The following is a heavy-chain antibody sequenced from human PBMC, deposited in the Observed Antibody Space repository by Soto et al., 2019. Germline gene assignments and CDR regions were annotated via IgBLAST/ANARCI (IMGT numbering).Heavy chain of an antibody. CDR1: GDSVSSNSAA. Sequence: SQTLSLTCAISGDSVSSNSAAWNWIRQSPSRGLEWLGRTYYRYKWYNDYAVSVKSRITINPDTSKNQFSLQLNSVTPEDTAVYYCARARELGTAIQYYFDYWGQGTLVTVSS. D-gene: IGHD1-26*01. V-gene: IGHV6-1*01. J-gene: IGHJ4*02. CDR3: ARARELGTAIQYYFDY. CDR2: TYYRYKWYN.